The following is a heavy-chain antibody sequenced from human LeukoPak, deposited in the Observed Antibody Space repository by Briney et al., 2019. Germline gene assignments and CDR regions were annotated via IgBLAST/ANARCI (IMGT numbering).Heavy chain of an antibody. J-gene: IGHJ4*02. D-gene: IGHD2-2*01. V-gene: IGHV3-23*01. CDR3: AKDGGMGYCSSTSCPNDY. CDR2: ISGSGGST. CDR1: GFTFSSYG. Sequence: GGSLRLSCAAPGFTFSSYGMSWVRQAPGKGLEWVSAISGSGGSTYYADSVKGRFTISRDNSKNTLYLQMNSLRAEDTAVYYCAKDGGMGYCSSTSCPNDYWGQGTLVTVSS.